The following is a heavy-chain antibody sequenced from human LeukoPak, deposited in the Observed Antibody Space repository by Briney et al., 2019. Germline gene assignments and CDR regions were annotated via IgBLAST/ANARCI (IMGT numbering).Heavy chain of an antibody. CDR3: ASPSYQTGTYYYFAY. Sequence: GASVKLSCKASGYTFTDYYIHWVRQAPGQGLEWMGWINPNSGGTNYAQKFQDRVTMTRDTSISTAYMDLSTLTSDDTAVYYCASPSYQTGTYYYFAYWGQGTLVTVSS. V-gene: IGHV1-2*02. J-gene: IGHJ4*02. CDR2: INPNSGGT. D-gene: IGHD1-26*01. CDR1: GYTFTDYY.